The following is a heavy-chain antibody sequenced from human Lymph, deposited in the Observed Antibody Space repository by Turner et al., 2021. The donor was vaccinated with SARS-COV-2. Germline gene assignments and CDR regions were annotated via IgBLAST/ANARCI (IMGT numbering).Heavy chain of an antibody. V-gene: IGHV4-59*08. CDR3: ARRQGSTSGYDHGMNV. J-gene: IGHJ6*02. D-gene: IGHD1-1*01. Sequence: QVQLQESGPGLVRPSETLSLTCTVSGGSISSTSWSWIRQSPGRGLEWIGYFYKIGSIDYNPTLRSRVTISVDTSKNQLSLNLISVTAADTAVYYCARRQGSTSGYDHGMNVWGQGTAVIVSS. CDR2: FYKIGSI. CDR1: GGSISSTS.